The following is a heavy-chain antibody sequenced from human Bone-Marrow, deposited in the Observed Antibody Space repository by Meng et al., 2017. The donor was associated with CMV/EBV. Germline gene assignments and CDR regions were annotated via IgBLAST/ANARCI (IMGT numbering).Heavy chain of an antibody. V-gene: IGHV3-53*01. Sequence: SPRLSCAASGFTVSSNYMTWVRQPPGKGLEWVSSIYSGGSTYYADSVKGRFTISRDNAMNSLYLQMNSLRAEDTAVYYCARGRAPHYWGQGTLVTVSS. CDR3: ARGRAPHY. CDR2: IYSGGST. J-gene: IGHJ4*02. CDR1: GFTVSSNY.